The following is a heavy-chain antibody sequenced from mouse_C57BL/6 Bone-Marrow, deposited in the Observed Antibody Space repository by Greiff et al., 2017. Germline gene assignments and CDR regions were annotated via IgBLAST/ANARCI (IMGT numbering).Heavy chain of an antibody. D-gene: IGHD2-3*01. J-gene: IGHJ1*03. Sequence: EVKLQQSGPELVKPGASVKIPCKASGYTFTDYNMDWVKQSHGKSLEWIGDINPNNGGTIYNQKFKGKATLTVDKSSSTAYLELRSLTSEDTAVYYCARGNGYYPYWDFDVWGTGTTVTVSS. V-gene: IGHV1-18*01. CDR2: INPNNGGT. CDR1: GYTFTDYN. CDR3: ARGNGYYPYWDFDV.